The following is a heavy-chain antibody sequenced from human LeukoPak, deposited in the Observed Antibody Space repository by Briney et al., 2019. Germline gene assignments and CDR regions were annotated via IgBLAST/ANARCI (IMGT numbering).Heavy chain of an antibody. J-gene: IGHJ6*03. D-gene: IGHD5-18*01. CDR2: IYSGGNT. CDR1: GFTVSSDY. Sequence: GGSLRLSCAASGFTVSSDYMSWVRQAPGKGLEWVSVIYSGGNTYYADSVKGRFTISRDNSKNTLYLQMNSLRAEDAAVYYCARVDTSYYYYMDVWGKGTTVTVSS. V-gene: IGHV3-53*01. CDR3: ARVDTSYYYYMDV.